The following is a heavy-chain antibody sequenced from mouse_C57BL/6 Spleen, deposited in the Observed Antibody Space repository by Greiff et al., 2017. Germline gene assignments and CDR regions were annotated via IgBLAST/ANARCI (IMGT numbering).Heavy chain of an antibody. J-gene: IGHJ4*01. Sequence: QVQLQQSGPELVKPGASVKISCKASGYAFSDSWMNWVKQRPGKGLEWIGRIYPGDGGTNYNGKFKGKATLTADKSSSTAYMQLSRLTSEDSAVYFCAPAQATYYAMDYWGQGTSVTVSS. V-gene: IGHV1-82*01. D-gene: IGHD3-2*02. CDR3: APAQATYYAMDY. CDR2: IYPGDGGT. CDR1: GYAFSDSW.